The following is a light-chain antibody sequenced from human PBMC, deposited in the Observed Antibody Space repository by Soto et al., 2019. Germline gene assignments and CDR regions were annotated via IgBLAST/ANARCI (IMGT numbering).Light chain of an antibody. CDR2: DVN. J-gene: IGLJ2*01. CDR3: TSWTTSTTMI. CDR1: RSDIGAHNF. V-gene: IGLV2-14*03. Sequence: QSVLTQPASVSGSPGQSITISCTGTRSDIGAHNFVSWYQQHPGEAPKLTLYDVNIRPSGVSNRFSGSKSGNTASLTISGLQAEDEADYHCTSWTTSTTMIFGGGTKVTVL.